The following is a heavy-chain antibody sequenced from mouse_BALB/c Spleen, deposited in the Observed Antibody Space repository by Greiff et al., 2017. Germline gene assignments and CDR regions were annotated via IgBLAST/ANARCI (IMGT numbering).Heavy chain of an antibody. D-gene: IGHD2-1*01. J-gene: IGHJ3*01. V-gene: IGHV1-82*01. Sequence: QVQLKQSGPELVKPGASVKISCKASGYAFSSSWMNWVKQRPGQGLEWIGRIYPGDGDTNYNGKFKGKATLTADKSSSTAYMPLSSLTSVDSAVYFCARSNYGNSFAYWGQGTLVTVSA. CDR2: IYPGDGDT. CDR3: ARSNYGNSFAY. CDR1: GYAFSSSW.